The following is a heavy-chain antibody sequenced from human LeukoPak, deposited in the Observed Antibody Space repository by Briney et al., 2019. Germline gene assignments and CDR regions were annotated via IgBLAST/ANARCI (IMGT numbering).Heavy chain of an antibody. CDR2: ISYDGSNK. D-gene: IGHD6-19*01. J-gene: IGHJ4*02. CDR1: ELTFSGSG. Sequence: PGRSLRLSCTLSELTFSGSGMHWVRQAPGKGLEWVAVISYDGSNKYYADSVKGRFTISRDNSKNTLYLQMNSLRAEDTAVYYCARTADSSGWYGPRFDYWGQGTLVTVSS. CDR3: ARTADSSGWYGPRFDY. V-gene: IGHV3-30*03.